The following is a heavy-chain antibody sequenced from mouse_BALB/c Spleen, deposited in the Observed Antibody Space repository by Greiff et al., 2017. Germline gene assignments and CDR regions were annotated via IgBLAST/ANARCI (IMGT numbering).Heavy chain of an antibody. V-gene: IGHV3-2*02. J-gene: IGHJ4*01. CDR3: ARSNYYYGTSAMDY. CDR2: ISYSGST. Sequence: VQLKQSGPGLVKPSQSLSLTCTVTGYSITSDYAWNWIRQFPGNKLEWMGYISYSGSTSYNPSLKSRISITRDTSKNQFFLQLNSVTTEDTATYYCARSNYYYGTSAMDYWGQGTSVTVSS. CDR1: GYSITSDYA. D-gene: IGHD1-1*01.